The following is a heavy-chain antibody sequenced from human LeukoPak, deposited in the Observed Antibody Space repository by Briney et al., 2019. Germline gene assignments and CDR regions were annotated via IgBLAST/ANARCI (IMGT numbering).Heavy chain of an antibody. CDR2: MSYSGNT. J-gene: IGHJ6*04. CDR1: GASISDYY. Sequence: SETLSLTCTVSGASISDYYWSWIRQPPGKGLEWIGHMSYSGNTNYNPSLKSRVTISVDTSKNQFSLKLSSVTAADTAVYYCARLNKQVLDVWGKGTTVTVSS. D-gene: IGHD6-13*01. V-gene: IGHV4-59*08. CDR3: ARLNKQVLDV.